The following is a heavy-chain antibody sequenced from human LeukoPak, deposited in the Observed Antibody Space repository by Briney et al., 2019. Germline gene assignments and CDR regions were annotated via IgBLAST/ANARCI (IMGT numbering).Heavy chain of an antibody. CDR2: ISGYDGNT. CDR1: GYTFSRFG. Sequence: ASVKVSCKTSGYTFSRFGISWVRQAPGQALEWMGWISGYDGNTNYPQRLQGRVTIATDTSTSTAYKELRNLRSDDTAVYYCARESSNGWFDPWGQGTLVTVSS. CDR3: ARESSNGWFDP. D-gene: IGHD2-8*01. V-gene: IGHV1-18*01. J-gene: IGHJ5*02.